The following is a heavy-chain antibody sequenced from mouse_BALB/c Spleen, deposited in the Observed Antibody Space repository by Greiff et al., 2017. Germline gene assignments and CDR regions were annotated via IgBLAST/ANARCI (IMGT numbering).Heavy chain of an antibody. J-gene: IGHJ1*01. D-gene: IGHD2-1*01. V-gene: IGHV5-12-2*01. CDR1: GFTFSSYT. CDR3: ARQRRASGGNYDPHWYFDV. Sequence: EVKLVESGGGLVQPGGSLKLSCAASGFTFSSYTMSWVRQTPEKRLEWVAYISNGGGSTYYPDTVKGRFTISRDNAKNTLYLQMSSLKSEDTAMYYCARQRRASGGNYDPHWYFDVWGAGTTVTVSS. CDR2: ISNGGGST.